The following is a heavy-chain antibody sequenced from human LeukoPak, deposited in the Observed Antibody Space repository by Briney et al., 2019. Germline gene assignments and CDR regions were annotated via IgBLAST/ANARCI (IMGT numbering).Heavy chain of an antibody. CDR2: ISAYNGNT. CDR1: GYTFTSYG. CDR3: ARVGVRGELHASAFDI. D-gene: IGHD1-26*01. Sequence: ASVKVSCKASGYTFTSYGISWVRQAPGQGLEWMGWISAYNGNTNYAQKLQGRVTMTTDTSTSTAYMELRSLRSDDTAVYYCARVGVRGELHASAFDIWGQGTMVAVSS. V-gene: IGHV1-18*01. J-gene: IGHJ3*02.